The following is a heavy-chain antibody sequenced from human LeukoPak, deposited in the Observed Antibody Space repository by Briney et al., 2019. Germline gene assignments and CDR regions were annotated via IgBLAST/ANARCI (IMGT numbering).Heavy chain of an antibody. V-gene: IGHV1-2*02. CDR3: ARVQYQLLFEGNWFAP. CDR2: SNPNSGDT. J-gene: IGHJ5*02. D-gene: IGHD2-2*01. CDR1: GYTFTGYY. Sequence: ASVKVSCKASGYTFTGYYIHWVRQAPGQGLEWMGWSNPNSGDTHYAQKFQGRVTMTRDTSISTAYMDLNSLISDDTAVYYCARVQYQLLFEGNWFAPCGQGTLVTVSS.